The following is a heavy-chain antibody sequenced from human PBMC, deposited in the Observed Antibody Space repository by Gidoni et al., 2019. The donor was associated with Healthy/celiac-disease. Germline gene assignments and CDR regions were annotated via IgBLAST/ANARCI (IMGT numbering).Heavy chain of an antibody. CDR1: GGPISSGDYY. CDR3: ARVDYDSSGSFFYYFDY. D-gene: IGHD3-22*01. Sequence: QVQLQESGPGLVKPSQTLSLTCTVSGGPISSGDYYGGWIRQPPGKGLEWIGYIYYSGSTYYNPSLKSRVTISVDTSKNQFSLKLSSVTAADTAVYYCARVDYDSSGSFFYYFDYWGQGTLVTVSS. CDR2: IYYSGST. V-gene: IGHV4-30-4*01. J-gene: IGHJ4*02.